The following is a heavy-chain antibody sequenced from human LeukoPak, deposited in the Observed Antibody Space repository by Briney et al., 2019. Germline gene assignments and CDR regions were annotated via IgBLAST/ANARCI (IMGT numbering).Heavy chain of an antibody. CDR3: ARDGSGSLGRDAFDI. V-gene: IGHV4-4*07. Sequence: SETLSLTCTVSGGSISSYYWSWIRQPAGKGLEWIGRIYTSGSTNYNPSLKSRVTMSVDTSKNQFSLRLSSVTAAGTAVYYCARDGSGSLGRDAFDIWGQGTMVTVSS. J-gene: IGHJ3*02. CDR2: IYTSGST. D-gene: IGHD3-22*01. CDR1: GGSISSYY.